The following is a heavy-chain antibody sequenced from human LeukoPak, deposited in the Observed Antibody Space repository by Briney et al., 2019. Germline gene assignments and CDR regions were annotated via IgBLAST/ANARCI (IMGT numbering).Heavy chain of an antibody. Sequence: ASVKVSCKASGYTFTGYYMHWVRQAPGQGLEWMGWINPNSGGTNYAQKFQGRVTMTRDTSISTAYMELSGLRSDDTAVYYCARDPQDCSGGSCYAGLYYMDVWGKGTTVTVSS. J-gene: IGHJ6*03. D-gene: IGHD2-15*01. CDR2: INPNSGGT. CDR3: ARDPQDCSGGSCYAGLYYMDV. CDR1: GYTFTGYY. V-gene: IGHV1-2*02.